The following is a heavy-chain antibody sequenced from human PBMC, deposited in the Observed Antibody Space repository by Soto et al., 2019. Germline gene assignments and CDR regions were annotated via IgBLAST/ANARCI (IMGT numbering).Heavy chain of an antibody. J-gene: IGHJ4*02. CDR3: ARSPRSSPYFDY. D-gene: IGHD6-13*01. V-gene: IGHV5-51*01. CDR2: IYPGDHET. CDR1: GYTFSNFW. Sequence: GESLKISCQSSGYTFSNFWIGWVRQLPGKGLGWMGIIYPGDHETRYSPSFHGKVTISADRSINTAYLQWNSLEASDTAFYFCARSPRSSPYFDYWGQGALVTVS.